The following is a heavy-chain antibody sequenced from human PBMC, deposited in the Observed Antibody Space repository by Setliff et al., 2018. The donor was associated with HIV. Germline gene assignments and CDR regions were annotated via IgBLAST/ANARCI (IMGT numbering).Heavy chain of an antibody. D-gene: IGHD4-17*01. V-gene: IGHV4-59*08. CDR1: GSSINNYY. J-gene: IGHJ5*02. CDR3: ATGDYRKRGFDT. Sequence: PSETLSLTCTVSGSSINNYYWNWIRQAPGKGLERIGYFYYSGTTDYNPSLKSRATISVDKSKNQFSLRLRSVTATDTALYYCATGDYRKRGFDTWGQGTPVTVSS. CDR2: FYYSGTT.